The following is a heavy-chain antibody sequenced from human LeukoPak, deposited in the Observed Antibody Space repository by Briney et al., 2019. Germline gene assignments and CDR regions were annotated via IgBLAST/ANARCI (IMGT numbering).Heavy chain of an antibody. CDR2: IYYSGST. J-gene: IGHJ4*02. CDR3: ARDAYDFWSGYYSRSHFDY. V-gene: IGHV4-59*01. Sequence: PSETLSLTCTVSGGSISSYYWSWIRQPPGKGLEWIGYIYYSGSTNYNPSLKSRVTISVDTSKNQFSLKLSSVTAADTAVYYCARDAYDFWSGYYSRSHFDYWGQGTLVTVSS. CDR1: GGSISSYY. D-gene: IGHD3-3*01.